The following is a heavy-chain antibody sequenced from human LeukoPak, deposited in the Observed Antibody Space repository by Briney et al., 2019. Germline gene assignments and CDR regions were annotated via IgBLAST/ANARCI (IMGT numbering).Heavy chain of an antibody. Sequence: ASVKVSCKASGYSFTTYAFSWVRQAPGQGLEWMGWISAHNGDTNYARNLQGRVTMTTDTSTSTVYMELRSLRSDDTAVYYCARDPLFGVGSTRIFDYWGQETLVTVSS. CDR1: GYSFTTYA. CDR2: ISAHNGDT. V-gene: IGHV1-18*01. D-gene: IGHD1-26*01. CDR3: ARDPLFGVGSTRIFDY. J-gene: IGHJ4*02.